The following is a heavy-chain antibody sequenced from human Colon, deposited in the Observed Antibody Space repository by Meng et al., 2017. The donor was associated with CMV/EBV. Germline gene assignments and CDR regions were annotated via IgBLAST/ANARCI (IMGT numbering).Heavy chain of an antibody. Sequence: GGSLRLSCEVSGIIFRSYWMHWVRQVPGKGLELVARINTDETGISYADSVKGRFTVSRDNDKSMSFLQMNNLRTEDTGVYFCARAATAGRWMLGHWGQGSVVTVSS. CDR3: ARAATAGRWMLGH. CDR2: INTDETGI. V-gene: IGHV3-74*01. J-gene: IGHJ4*02. D-gene: IGHD5-24*01. CDR1: GIIFRSYW.